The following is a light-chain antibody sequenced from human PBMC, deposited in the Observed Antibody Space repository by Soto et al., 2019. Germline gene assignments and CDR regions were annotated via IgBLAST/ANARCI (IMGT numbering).Light chain of an antibody. CDR2: KAS. V-gene: IGKV1-5*03. CDR3: QQYHTYWRT. Sequence: DIQMTQSPSTLSASVGDRVTITCRASQTIINWLAWYQQKPGKAPKXLIYKASSLESEVPSRFSGSGSETEFTLTINSLQPDDSATYYCQQYHTYWRTLGQGTKVDIK. CDR1: QTIINW. J-gene: IGKJ1*01.